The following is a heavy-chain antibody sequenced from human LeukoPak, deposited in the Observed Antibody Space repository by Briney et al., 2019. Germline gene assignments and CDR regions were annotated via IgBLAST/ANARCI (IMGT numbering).Heavy chain of an antibody. Sequence: GGSLRLSCAASGITFAANAMSWVRLAPGKGLEWVANIKGDGTETYYVDSVKGRFTISRDNAKNSLYLQMNSLRVEDTAVYYCAKEGRSLQTYWGQGTLVTVSS. CDR2: IKGDGTET. J-gene: IGHJ4*02. V-gene: IGHV3-7*03. CDR3: AKEGRSLQTY. D-gene: IGHD5-24*01. CDR1: GITFAANA.